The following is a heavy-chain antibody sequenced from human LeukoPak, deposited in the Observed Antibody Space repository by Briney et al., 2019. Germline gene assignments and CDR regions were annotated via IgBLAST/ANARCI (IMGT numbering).Heavy chain of an antibody. D-gene: IGHD6-13*01. V-gene: IGHV1-45*02. CDR3: ASPRDDSSWRYFDY. J-gene: IGHJ4*02. Sequence: GASVKVSCKASGYTFTYRYLHWVRQAPGQALEWMGWITPFNGNTNYAQKFQGRVTMTRSTSISTAYMELSSLRSEDTAVYYCASPRDDSSWRYFDYWGQGTLVTVSS. CDR2: ITPFNGNT. CDR1: GYTFTYRY.